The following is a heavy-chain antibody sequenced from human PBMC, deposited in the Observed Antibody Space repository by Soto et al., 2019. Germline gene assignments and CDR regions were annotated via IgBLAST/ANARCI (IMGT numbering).Heavy chain of an antibody. D-gene: IGHD3-10*01. CDR1: CSSINSGGYY. J-gene: IGHJ1*01. Sequence: PSDTLSLTCNLPCSSINSGGYYWTWIRQHPGKGLEWIGNIHHSGSTFYNPSLKSRVSISVDTSKNQFSLKLSSVTAADTAVYFCVRGVLSWGQGALVTVS. CDR2: IHHSGST. CDR3: VRGVLS. V-gene: IGHV4-31*03.